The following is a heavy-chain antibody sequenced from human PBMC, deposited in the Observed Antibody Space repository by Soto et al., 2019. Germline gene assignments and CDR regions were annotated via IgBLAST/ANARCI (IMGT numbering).Heavy chain of an antibody. V-gene: IGHV4-34*01. CDR3: ASGDLAWNGDNYYYYYGMDV. CDR2: INHSGST. CDR1: GGSFSGYY. J-gene: IGHJ6*02. Sequence: PSETLSLTCAVYGGSFSGYYWSWIRQPPGKGLEWIGEINHSGSTNYNPSLKSRVTISVDTSKNQFSLKLSSVTAADTAVYYCASGDLAWNGDNYYYYYGMDVWGQGTTVTVS. D-gene: IGHD1-1*01.